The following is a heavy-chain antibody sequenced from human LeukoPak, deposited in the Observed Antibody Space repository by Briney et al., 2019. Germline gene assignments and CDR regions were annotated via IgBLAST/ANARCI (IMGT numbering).Heavy chain of an antibody. CDR1: GFTFSNYA. Sequence: GGSLRLSCAASGFTFSNYAMSWVRQAPGKGLVWVSRINSDGSSTSYADSVKGRFTISRDNAKNTLYLQMNSLRAEDTAVYYCARRGRYCGGDCPDYWGQGTLVTVSS. CDR3: ARRGRYCGGDCPDY. J-gene: IGHJ4*02. CDR2: INSDGSST. V-gene: IGHV3-74*01. D-gene: IGHD2-21*02.